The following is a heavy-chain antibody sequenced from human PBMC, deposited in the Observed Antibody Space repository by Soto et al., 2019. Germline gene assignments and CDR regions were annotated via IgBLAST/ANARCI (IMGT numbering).Heavy chain of an antibody. CDR2: ITTYNGGNT. CDR1: GHTFSYYG. D-gene: IGHD1-1*01. V-gene: IGHV1-18*01. CDR3: ARVDRTTATIVYFDF. J-gene: IGHJ4*02. Sequence: GASVKVSCKASGHTFSYYGISWVRQAPGQGLEWMGWITTYNGGNTDYAQKVQGRVTLTIDTSTSTANMELWSLRSDDTAVYYCARVDRTTATIVYFDFWGPGTLVTVSS.